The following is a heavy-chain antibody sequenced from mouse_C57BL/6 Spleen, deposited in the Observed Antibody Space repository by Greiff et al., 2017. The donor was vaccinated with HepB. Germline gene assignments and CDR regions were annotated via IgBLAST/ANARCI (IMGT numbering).Heavy chain of an antibody. J-gene: IGHJ2*01. CDR1: GFTFSDYG. CDR2: ISSGSSTI. V-gene: IGHV5-17*01. D-gene: IGHD1-1*01. Sequence: EVQGVEPGGGLVKPGGSLKLSCAASGFTFSDYGMHWVRQAPEKGLEWVAYISSGSSTIYYADTVKGRFTISRDNAKNTMFLQMTSLMSEDTAMYYCARSGTVIAHFDYWGQGTTLTVSS. CDR3: ARSGTVIAHFDY.